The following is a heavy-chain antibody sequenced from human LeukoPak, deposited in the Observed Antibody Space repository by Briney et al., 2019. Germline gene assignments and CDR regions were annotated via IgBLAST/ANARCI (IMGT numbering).Heavy chain of an antibody. Sequence: GGSLRLSCAASGFTFSSYSMNWVRQAPGKGLEWVSSISSSSSYIYYADSVKGRFTISRDNAKNSLYLQMNSLRAEDTAVYYCARYPHSSGYYYFDYWGQGTLVTVSS. CDR3: ARYPHSSGYYYFDY. CDR1: GFTFSSYS. D-gene: IGHD3-22*01. V-gene: IGHV3-21*01. CDR2: ISSSSSYI. J-gene: IGHJ4*02.